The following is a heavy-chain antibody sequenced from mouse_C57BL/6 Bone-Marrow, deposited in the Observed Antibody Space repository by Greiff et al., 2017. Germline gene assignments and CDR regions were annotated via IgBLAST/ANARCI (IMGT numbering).Heavy chain of an antibody. Sequence: QVQLQQPGAELVMPGASVKLSCKASGYTFTSYWMHWVKQRPGQGLEWIGEIDPSDSYTNYNQKCKGKSTLTVDKSSSTAYMQLSSVTSEDSAVYYCARDGYYLDYWGQGTTLTVSS. CDR3: ARDGYYLDY. J-gene: IGHJ2*01. CDR2: IDPSDSYT. V-gene: IGHV1-69*01. CDR1: GYTFTSYW.